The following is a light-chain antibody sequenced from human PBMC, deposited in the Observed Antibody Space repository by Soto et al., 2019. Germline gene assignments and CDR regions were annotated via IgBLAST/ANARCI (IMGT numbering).Light chain of an antibody. CDR1: SSNIGRNY. CDR2: KND. Sequence: QSVVSQPPSASGTPGQRVTISCSGSSSNIGRNYVYWYQQFPGTAPKLLIFKNDQRPSGVPDRFSGSKSGTSASLAISGLRSEDDADYYWATWDASLSGWVFGGLTKLTVL. CDR3: ATWDASLSGWV. J-gene: IGLJ3*02. V-gene: IGLV1-47*01.